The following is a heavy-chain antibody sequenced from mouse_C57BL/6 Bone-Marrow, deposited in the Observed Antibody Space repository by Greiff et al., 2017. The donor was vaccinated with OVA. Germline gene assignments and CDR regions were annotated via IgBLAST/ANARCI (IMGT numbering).Heavy chain of an antibody. J-gene: IGHJ1*03. D-gene: IGHD2-4*01. Sequence: EVKLQQSGPELVKPGASVKISCKASGYTFTDYYMNWVKQSHGKSLEWIGDINPNNGGTSYNQKFKGKATLTVDKSSSTAYMELRSLTSEDSAVYYGARSWVYDYGWYFDVWGTGTTVTVSS. CDR2: INPNNGGT. CDR3: ARSWVYDYGWYFDV. V-gene: IGHV1-26*01. CDR1: GYTFTDYY.